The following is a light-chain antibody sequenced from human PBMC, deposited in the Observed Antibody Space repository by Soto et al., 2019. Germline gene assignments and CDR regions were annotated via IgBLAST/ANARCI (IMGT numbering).Light chain of an antibody. Sequence: EVMRIQSPATLSMSPGERATLSCRASETVATNLAWYQQKPGQAPRLLISGASTRAAGISDRFRGGGSGTEFTLTITSLRSEDSGTYYCQQYFEWPPMTFGQGTKVEI. J-gene: IGKJ1*01. CDR2: GAS. CDR3: QQYFEWPPMT. CDR1: ETVATN. V-gene: IGKV3-15*01.